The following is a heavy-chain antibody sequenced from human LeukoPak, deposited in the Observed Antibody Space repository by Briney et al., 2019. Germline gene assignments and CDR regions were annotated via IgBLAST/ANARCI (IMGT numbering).Heavy chain of an antibody. CDR2: ISASGGST. J-gene: IGHJ3*02. Sequence: PGGSLRLSCAASGFTFSSYAMTWVRQAPGKGLEWVSVISASGGSTYYADPVKGRFTISRDNSKNTLYLQMNSLRAEDTAIYYCAKDAIEWSFYAFDIWGQGTMVTVSS. D-gene: IGHD3-3*01. CDR3: AKDAIEWSFYAFDI. V-gene: IGHV3-23*01. CDR1: GFTFSSYA.